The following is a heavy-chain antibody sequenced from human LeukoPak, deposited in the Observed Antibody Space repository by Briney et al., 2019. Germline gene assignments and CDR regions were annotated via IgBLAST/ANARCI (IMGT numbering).Heavy chain of an antibody. CDR3: ARALRSTSCYECYYYMDV. V-gene: IGHV1-18*01. Sequence: ASVKVSCKASGYTFTSYGISWVRQAPGQGLEWMGWISAYNGNTNYAQKLQGRVTMTTDTSTSTAYMELRSLRSDDTAVYYCARALRSTSCYECYYYMDVWGKGTTVTISS. D-gene: IGHD2-2*01. CDR2: ISAYNGNT. J-gene: IGHJ6*03. CDR1: GYTFTSYG.